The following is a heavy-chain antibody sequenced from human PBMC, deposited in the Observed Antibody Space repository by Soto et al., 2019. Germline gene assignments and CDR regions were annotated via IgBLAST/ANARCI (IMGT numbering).Heavy chain of an antibody. Sequence: GGSLRLSCAASGFTFSSYGMHWVRQAPGKGLEWVAVIWYDGSNKYYADSVKGRFTISRDNSKNTLYLQMNSLRAEDTAVYYCARDGYGDYANWFDPWGQGTLVTVSS. V-gene: IGHV3-33*01. CDR2: IWYDGSNK. D-gene: IGHD4-17*01. CDR1: GFTFSSYG. J-gene: IGHJ5*02. CDR3: ARDGYGDYANWFDP.